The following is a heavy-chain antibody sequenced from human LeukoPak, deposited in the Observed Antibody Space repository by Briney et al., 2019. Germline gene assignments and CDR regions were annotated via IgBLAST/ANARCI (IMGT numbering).Heavy chain of an antibody. CDR2: IYYSGSS. V-gene: IGHV4-39*07. Sequence: SETLSLTCTVSGGSISSSSHYWGWFRQPPGKGLEWIGYIYYSGSSFCNPSLKSRVTMSGDTSKNQSSLKLSSVTAADTAVYYCARKGGSYYGAFDYWGQGTLVTVSS. CDR3: ARKGGSYYGAFDY. CDR1: GGSISSSSHY. D-gene: IGHD1-26*01. J-gene: IGHJ4*02.